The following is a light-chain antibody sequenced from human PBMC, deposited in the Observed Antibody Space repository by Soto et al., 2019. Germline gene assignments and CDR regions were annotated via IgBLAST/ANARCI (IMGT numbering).Light chain of an antibody. CDR2: EVT. J-gene: IGLJ3*02. Sequence: QSVLTQPPSASGSPGQSVTISCTGTSSDVGGYNFVSWYQHHPGKVPKLMIYEVTERPSGVPDRFSGSKSGNTASLTVSGLQVDDEADYFCASWDDSLKSPVFGGGTKLTVL. CDR3: ASWDDSLKSPV. CDR1: SSDVGGYNF. V-gene: IGLV2-8*01.